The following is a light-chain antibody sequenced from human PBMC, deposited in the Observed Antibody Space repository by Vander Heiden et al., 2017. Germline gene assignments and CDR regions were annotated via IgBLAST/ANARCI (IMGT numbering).Light chain of an antibody. CDR1: SSNIGKNA. J-gene: IGLJ2*01. CDR3: AAWDDSLNGHVV. V-gene: IGLV1-44*01. CDR2: DNH. Sequence: QSVLTQPPSLPGTPGETVTFPCSGSSSNIGKNAVTWYQQLPGTAPKLLIIDNHQRPSGVPDRCSGTKAATSASLAISGLRSEDEATYYCAAWDDSLNGHVVFGGGTNLTVL.